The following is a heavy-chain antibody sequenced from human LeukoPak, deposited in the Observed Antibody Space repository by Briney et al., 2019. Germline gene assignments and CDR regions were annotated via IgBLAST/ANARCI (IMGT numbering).Heavy chain of an antibody. V-gene: IGHV4-31*03. Sequence: SETLSLTCTVSGGSISSGDYYWSWIRQHPGKGLEWIGYIFYSGGTYYNPSLKSRVTISVDTSKNQFSLNLSSVTAADTAVYYCARIIVVVPASMRGGFDYWSQGTLVTVSS. CDR1: GGSISSGDYY. CDR2: IFYSGGT. J-gene: IGHJ4*02. CDR3: ARIIVVVPASMRGGFDY. D-gene: IGHD2-2*01.